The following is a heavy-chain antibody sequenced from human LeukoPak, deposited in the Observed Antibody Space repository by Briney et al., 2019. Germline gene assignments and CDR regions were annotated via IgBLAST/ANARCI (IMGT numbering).Heavy chain of an antibody. CDR3: AKGPSYYYGSSGSIHAQYYFDY. J-gene: IGHJ4*02. CDR2: ISGSGGST. D-gene: IGHD3-22*01. Sequence: GGSLRLSCAASGFTFSSYAMSWVRQAPGKGLEWVSAISGSGGSTYYADSVKGRFTISRDNSKNTLYLQMNSLGAEDTAVYYCAKGPSYYYGSSGSIHAQYYFDYWGQGTLVTVSS. CDR1: GFTFSSYA. V-gene: IGHV3-23*01.